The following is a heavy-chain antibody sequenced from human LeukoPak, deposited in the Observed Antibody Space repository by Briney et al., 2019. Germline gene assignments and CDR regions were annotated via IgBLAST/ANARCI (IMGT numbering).Heavy chain of an antibody. CDR2: ISRSGSAI. J-gene: IGHJ4*02. D-gene: IGHD3-16*01. V-gene: IGHV3-48*03. Sequence: GGSLRLSCAASGFTFSSYGMSWVRQAPGKGLEWVSYISRSGSAIYYADSVKGRFTISRDNAKNSLYLQMDSLRAEDTAVYYWENAMGAGWPLDCWGQGTLVTVCS. CDR3: ENAMGAGWPLDC. CDR1: GFTFSSYG.